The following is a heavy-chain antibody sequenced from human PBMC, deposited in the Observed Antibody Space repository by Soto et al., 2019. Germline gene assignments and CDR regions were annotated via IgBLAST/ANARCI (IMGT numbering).Heavy chain of an antibody. CDR2: ISSSGSTI. V-gene: IGHV3-48*03. J-gene: IGHJ6*02. CDR3: ASQGIGYCSSTSCYGELPAYYYGMDV. CDR1: GFTFSSYE. Sequence: GGSLRLSCAASGFTFSSYEMNWVRQAPGKGLEWVSYISSSGSTIYYADSVKGRFTISRDNAKNSLYLQMNSLRAEDTAVYYCASQGIGYCSSTSCYGELPAYYYGMDVWGQGTTVTVSS. D-gene: IGHD2-2*01.